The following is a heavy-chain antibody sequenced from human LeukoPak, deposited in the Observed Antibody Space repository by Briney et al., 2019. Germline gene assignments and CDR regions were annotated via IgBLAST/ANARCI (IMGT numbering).Heavy chain of an antibody. CDR3: ARGPPYSSSSTIYYYYYMDV. J-gene: IGHJ6*03. Sequence: ASVKVSCKVFGYTLSKLSIHGVRQAPGKGLEWMGGFDPEDGETIYAQKLQGRVTMTEDTSTDTAYMELRNLISEDTAVYYCARGPPYSSSSTIYYYYYMDVWGKGTTVTVSS. CDR2: FDPEDGET. V-gene: IGHV1-24*01. CDR1: GYTLSKLS. D-gene: IGHD6-6*01.